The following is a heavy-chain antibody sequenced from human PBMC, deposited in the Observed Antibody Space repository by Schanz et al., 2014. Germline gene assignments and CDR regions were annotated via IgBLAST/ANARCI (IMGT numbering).Heavy chain of an antibody. Sequence: VQLVEPGGGLVQPGRSLRLSCAASGFNFGSHGMHWVRQAPGKGLEWVAVISYDGSFKNYADSVRGRITMSRDNSKNTMYLQINNLRADDTAVYYCARELPGVVAFDFWGQGTMVTVSS. CDR1: GFNFGSHG. J-gene: IGHJ3*01. V-gene: IGHV3-33*01. D-gene: IGHD7-27*01. CDR2: ISYDGSFK. CDR3: ARELPGVVAFDF.